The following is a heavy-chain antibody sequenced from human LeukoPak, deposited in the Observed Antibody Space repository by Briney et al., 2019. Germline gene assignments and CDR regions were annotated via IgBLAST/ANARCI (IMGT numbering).Heavy chain of an antibody. CDR2: ISDSGAGT. D-gene: IGHD3-10*01. Sequence: GGSLRLSCAASGFAFSNYAMTWVRQAPGKGLEWVSSISDSGAGTYYADSVKGRFTISRDNSKNTLFVQMNSLGAEDTAVYYCAKVYYYGSGSFIFDCWGQGTLVTVSS. J-gene: IGHJ4*02. V-gene: IGHV3-23*01. CDR3: AKVYYYGSGSFIFDC. CDR1: GFAFSNYA.